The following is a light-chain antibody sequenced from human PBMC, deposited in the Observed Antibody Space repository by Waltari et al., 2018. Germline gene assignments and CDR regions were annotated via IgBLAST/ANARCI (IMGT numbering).Light chain of an antibody. J-gene: IGKJ4*01. CDR3: QQCRNWPLT. V-gene: IGKV3-11*01. CDR1: QSVGTY. Sequence: EIVLTQSPAILSFSPGDRATLSCRASQSVGTYLACYQQRPGQSHRLLIYDASYRATGIPARFSGSGSETDFTLTFSSLQPEDFAVYYCQQCRNWPLTFGGGTRVQI. CDR2: DAS.